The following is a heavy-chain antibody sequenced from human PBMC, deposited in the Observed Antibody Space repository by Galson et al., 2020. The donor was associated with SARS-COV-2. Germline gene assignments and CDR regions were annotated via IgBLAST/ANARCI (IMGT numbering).Heavy chain of an antibody. V-gene: IGHV3-21*01. D-gene: IGHD2-8*01. Sequence: GESLKNSREPPGVTLNIHNMSWVRPAPEKGREWGSYIRRGTREQYYAQSVKGRVAISRDNTRNPMSLQLNNLRMEDTAVYYCARDMHCTKGVCRFYGLDVWGLGTTVTVSS. J-gene: IGHJ6*02. CDR3: ARDMHCTKGVCRFYGLDV. CDR2: IRRGTREQ. CDR1: GVTLNIHN.